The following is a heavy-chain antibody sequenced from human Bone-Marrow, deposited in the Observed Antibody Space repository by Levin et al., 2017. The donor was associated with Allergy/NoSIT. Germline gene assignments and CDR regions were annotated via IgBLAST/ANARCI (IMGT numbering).Heavy chain of an antibody. Sequence: GGSLRLSCAGSDFDFRSYSFSWVRQAPGKGLEWVASIIISSSYIFYAESVKGRFTISRDDARNSVYLQMTNLRVEDTAVYYCARDGYNYDSERGPSDAFDMWGQGTMVTVSS. CDR2: IIISSSYI. D-gene: IGHD3-16*01. V-gene: IGHV3-21*01. CDR3: ARDGYNYDSERGPSDAFDM. J-gene: IGHJ3*02. CDR1: DFDFRSYS.